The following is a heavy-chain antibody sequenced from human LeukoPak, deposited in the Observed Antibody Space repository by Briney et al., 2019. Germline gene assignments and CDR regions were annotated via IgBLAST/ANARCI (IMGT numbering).Heavy chain of an antibody. CDR1: GFTFSSYS. CDR3: ARKGIAAAGLAGYYYGMDV. D-gene: IGHD6-13*01. V-gene: IGHV3-21*01. J-gene: IGHJ6*02. Sequence: GSLRLSCAASGFTFSSYSMNWVRQAPGKGLEWVSSISSSSSYIYYADSVKGRFTISRDNAKNSLYLQMNSLRAEDTAVYYCARKGIAAAGLAGYYYGMDVWGQGTTVTVSS. CDR2: ISSSSSYI.